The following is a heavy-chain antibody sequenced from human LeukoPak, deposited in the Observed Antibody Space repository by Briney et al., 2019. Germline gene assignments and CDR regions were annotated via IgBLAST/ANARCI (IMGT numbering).Heavy chain of an antibody. D-gene: IGHD3-22*01. J-gene: IGHJ4*02. CDR1: GFTFSSYS. V-gene: IGHV3-21*01. CDR3: ARELPPHHDSSRYLDY. CDR2: ISSSSSYI. Sequence: PGGSLRLSCAASGFTFSSYSMSWVRQAPGKGLEWVSSISSSSSYIYYADSVKGRFTISRDNAKNPLYLQMNSLRAEDTAVYYCARELPPHHDSSRYLDYWGQGTLVTVSS.